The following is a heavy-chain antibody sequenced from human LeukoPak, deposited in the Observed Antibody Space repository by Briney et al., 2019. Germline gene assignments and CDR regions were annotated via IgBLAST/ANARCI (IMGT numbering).Heavy chain of an antibody. D-gene: IGHD1-26*01. Sequence: GGSLRLSCAASGNTFSRDGMHWVRQAPGKGLEWVAVISYDGNTESYADSVKGRFTISRDNSNKTLYLQMNSLRHEDTAVYYCARDRSGTYHYYGMDVWGQGTAVTVSS. CDR2: ISYDGNTE. V-gene: IGHV3-30*03. CDR1: GNTFSRDG. J-gene: IGHJ6*02. CDR3: ARDRSGTYHYYGMDV.